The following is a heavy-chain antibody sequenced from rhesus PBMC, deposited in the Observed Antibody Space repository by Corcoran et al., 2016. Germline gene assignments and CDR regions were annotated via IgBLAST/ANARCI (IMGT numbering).Heavy chain of an antibody. CDR1: GGSISGGYG. Sequence: QVQLQESGPGLLKPSETLSLTCTVSGGSISGGYGWGWIRQPPGKGLEWIGSIYSSSGDTYYNPSLERRVTSSTDTAKNQFSLRLSSVTAADTAVYYCAREFGGYYSGAAFDFWGQGLRVTVSS. CDR3: AREFGGYYSGAAFDF. V-gene: IGHV4S7*01. J-gene: IGHJ3*01. CDR2: IYSSSGDT. D-gene: IGHD3-28*01.